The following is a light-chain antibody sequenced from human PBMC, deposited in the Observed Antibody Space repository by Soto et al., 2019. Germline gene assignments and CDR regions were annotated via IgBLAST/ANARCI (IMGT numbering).Light chain of an antibody. J-gene: IGLJ2*01. CDR2: EVS. CDR1: NSDVGGNNY. V-gene: IGLV2-14*01. Sequence: QSALTQPASVSGSPGQSITISCTGTNSDVGGNNYVSWYQQHPGKAPKLMIYEVSNRPSGVSNRFSGSKSGNTASLTISGLQAEDEADYYCSSYTSSSTKVVFGGGTKLTVL. CDR3: SSYTSSSTKVV.